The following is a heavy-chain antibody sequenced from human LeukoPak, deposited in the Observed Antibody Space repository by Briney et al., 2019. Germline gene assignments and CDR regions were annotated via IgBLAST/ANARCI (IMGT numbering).Heavy chain of an antibody. V-gene: IGHV1-69*05. CDR3: ASGDYCSNTSCYNGAFDI. CDR1: GGTFSSYA. D-gene: IGHD2-2*01. CDR2: IIPMFRTP. J-gene: IGHJ3*02. Sequence: ASVKVSCKASGGTFSSYAISWVRQAPGQGLEWMGRIIPMFRTPKYAQKFQGRVTITTDEFTSTEYMELSSLGPEDTAVYYCASGDYCSNTSCYNGAFDIWGQGTMVTVSS.